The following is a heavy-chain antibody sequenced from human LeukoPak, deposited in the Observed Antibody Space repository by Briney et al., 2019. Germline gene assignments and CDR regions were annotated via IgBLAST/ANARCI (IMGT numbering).Heavy chain of an antibody. J-gene: IGHJ4*02. D-gene: IGHD3-3*01. CDR2: ISGSGGST. Sequence: PGGSLRLSCAASGFTFSSYAMSWVRQAPGKGLEWVSAISGSGGSTYYADSVKGRFTISRDNSKNTLYLQMNSLRAEDTAVYYCAKSTEWLLYGRGYFDYWGQGTLVTVSS. CDR1: GFTFSSYA. V-gene: IGHV3-23*01. CDR3: AKSTEWLLYGRGYFDY.